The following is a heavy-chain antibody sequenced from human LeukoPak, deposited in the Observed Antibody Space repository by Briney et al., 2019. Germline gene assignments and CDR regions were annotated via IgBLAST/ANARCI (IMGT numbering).Heavy chain of an antibody. D-gene: IGHD2-8*02. Sequence: GGSLRLSCAASGFTFSSYSMNWVRQAPGKGLEWVSSISSSSSYIYYADSVKGRFTISRDNAKNSLYLQMNSLRAEDTAVYYCARDPVATGGGVSSNWFDPWGQGTLVTVSS. CDR3: ARDPVATGGGVSSNWFDP. J-gene: IGHJ5*02. V-gene: IGHV3-21*01. CDR1: GFTFSSYS. CDR2: ISSSSSYI.